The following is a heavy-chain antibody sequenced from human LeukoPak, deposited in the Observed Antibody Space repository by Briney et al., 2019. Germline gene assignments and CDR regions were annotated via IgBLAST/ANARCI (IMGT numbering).Heavy chain of an antibody. CDR1: GSISSYY. CDR3: ARQKCTSTSCLTKNAFDI. V-gene: IGHV4-4*09. CDR2: IYTSGST. Sequence: SETLSLTCTASGSISSYYWSWIRQPPGKGLEWIGYIYTSGSTNYNPSLKSRVTISVDTSKNQFSLDLSSVTAADSAVYYCARQKCTSTSCLTKNAFDIWGQGTMVTVYS. J-gene: IGHJ3*02. D-gene: IGHD2-2*01.